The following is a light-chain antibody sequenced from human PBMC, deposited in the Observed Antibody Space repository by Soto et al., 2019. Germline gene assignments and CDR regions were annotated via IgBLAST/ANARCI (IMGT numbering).Light chain of an antibody. Sequence: EIVLTQSPGTLSLSPGERATLSCRASQSVSSNYLAWYQQKPGQAPRLLIYGASSRATGIPDRFSGSGSGADVTLSISGLEPADFAVYSCHQYDSSPLTFGGGTKVEIK. CDR2: GAS. V-gene: IGKV3-20*01. J-gene: IGKJ4*01. CDR3: HQYDSSPLT. CDR1: QSVSSNY.